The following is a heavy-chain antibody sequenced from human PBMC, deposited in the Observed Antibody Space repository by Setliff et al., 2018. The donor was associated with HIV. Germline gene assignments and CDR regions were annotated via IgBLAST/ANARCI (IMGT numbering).Heavy chain of an antibody. J-gene: IGHJ6*02. Sequence: SETLSLTCTVSGGSISSNNYYWGWIRQPPGKGLEWIGSIFYSETVYYSGSPYYSPSLKSRLNLSVDTSKNQFSLRLTAVTAADSAMYYCARLLTAVRGYYYGFDVWGQGTTVTVSS. V-gene: IGHV4-39*07. CDR1: GGSISSNNYY. D-gene: IGHD2-21*01. CDR2: IFYSETVYYSGSP. CDR3: ARLLTAVRGYYYGFDV.